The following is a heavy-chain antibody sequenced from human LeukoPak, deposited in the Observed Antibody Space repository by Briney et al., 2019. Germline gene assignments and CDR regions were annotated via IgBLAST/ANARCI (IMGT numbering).Heavy chain of an antibody. Sequence: VKVSCKASGYTFTSYDINWVRQATGQGLEWMGWMNPNSGNTGYAQKFQGRVTITRNTSISTAYMELSSLRSEDTAVYYCARVRPSLDWSGYYGSYYYYYMDVWGKGTTVTVSS. J-gene: IGHJ6*03. V-gene: IGHV1-8*03. CDR1: GYTFTSYD. D-gene: IGHD3-3*01. CDR3: ARVRPSLDWSGYYGSYYYYYMDV. CDR2: MNPNSGNT.